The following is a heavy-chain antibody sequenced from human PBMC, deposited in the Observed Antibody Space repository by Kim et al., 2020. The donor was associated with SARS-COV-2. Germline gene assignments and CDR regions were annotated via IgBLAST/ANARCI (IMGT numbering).Heavy chain of an antibody. J-gene: IGHJ6*02. D-gene: IGHD2-21*02. Sequence: ASVKVSCKASGYTFTGYYMHWVRQAPGQGLEWMGRINPNSGGTNYAQKFQARVTMTRDTSISTAYMELSRLRSDDTAVYYCLVYCGGDCYPSSWYYGMDVWGQGTTVTVSS. CDR1: GYTFTGYY. V-gene: IGHV1-2*06. CDR2: INPNSGGT. CDR3: LVYCGGDCYPSSWYYGMDV.